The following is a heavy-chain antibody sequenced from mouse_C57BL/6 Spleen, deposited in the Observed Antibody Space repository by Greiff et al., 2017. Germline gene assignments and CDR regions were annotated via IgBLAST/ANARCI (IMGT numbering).Heavy chain of an antibody. Sequence: EVQLQQSGPELVKPGASVKISCKASGYTFTDYYMNWVKQSHGKSLEWIGDINPNNGGTNYNQKLKGKATLTVDKSSSTAYLALRSLTSEDSAVYYCARRETFYGSSLYYAMDYWGQGTSVTVSS. D-gene: IGHD1-1*01. V-gene: IGHV1-26*01. CDR3: ARRETFYGSSLYYAMDY. CDR1: GYTFTDYY. CDR2: INPNNGGT. J-gene: IGHJ4*01.